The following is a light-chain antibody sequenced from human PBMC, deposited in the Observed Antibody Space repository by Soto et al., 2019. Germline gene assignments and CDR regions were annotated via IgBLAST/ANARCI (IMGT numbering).Light chain of an antibody. CDR2: GNS. CDR1: SSNIGAGYD. J-gene: IGLJ1*01. CDR3: QSYDSSLSGSYV. Sequence: QSVLTQPPSLSGAPGQRVTISCTGSSSNIGAGYDVHWYQQLPGTAPKLLIYGNSNRPSGVPDRFSGSKSGTSASLAITALQAEDEADYYRQSYDSSLSGSYVFGTGTKVNVL. V-gene: IGLV1-40*01.